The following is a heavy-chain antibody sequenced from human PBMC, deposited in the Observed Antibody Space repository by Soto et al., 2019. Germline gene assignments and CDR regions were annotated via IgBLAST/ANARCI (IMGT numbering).Heavy chain of an antibody. CDR3: AKVSSSGWYDAFDI. D-gene: IGHD6-13*01. CDR1: GFAFSSYG. Sequence: GESLKISCAASGFAFSSYGMSWVRQAPGKGLEWVSGISGSGANTYYAASVKGRFTISRDNFEHTLFLQMNSLRDKDTAVYLCAKVSSSGWYDAFDIWGQGTLVTVSS. CDR2: ISGSGANT. J-gene: IGHJ3*02. V-gene: IGHV3-23*01.